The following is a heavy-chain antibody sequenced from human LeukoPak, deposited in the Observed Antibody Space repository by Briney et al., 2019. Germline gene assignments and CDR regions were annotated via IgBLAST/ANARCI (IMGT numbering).Heavy chain of an antibody. V-gene: IGHV4-59*01. D-gene: IGHD3-22*01. J-gene: IGHJ4*02. Sequence: PSETLSLTCTVSGGSISSYYWSWIRQPPGKGLEWIGYIYYSGSTNYNPSLKSRVTISVDTSKNQFSLKLSSVTAADTAVYYCARGDSSGYYPVPFDYWGQGTLVTVSS. CDR2: IYYSGST. CDR1: GGSISSYY. CDR3: ARGDSSGYYPVPFDY.